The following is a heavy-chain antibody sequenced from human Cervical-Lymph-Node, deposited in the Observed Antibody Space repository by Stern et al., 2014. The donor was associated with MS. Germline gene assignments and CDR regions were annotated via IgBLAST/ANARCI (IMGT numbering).Heavy chain of an antibody. CDR3: AVLIAIDDYGDY. Sequence: QVQLVQSGAEVKKPGASVKVSCKASGYNFTSYAMHWVRQAPGQRLEWMGWINAGNGNTKYSQKFQGRVTITRDTSASTAYMELSSLRSEDTAVYYCAVLIAIDDYGDYWGQGTLVTVSS. D-gene: IGHD2-21*01. V-gene: IGHV1-3*01. J-gene: IGHJ4*02. CDR1: GYNFTSYA. CDR2: INAGNGNT.